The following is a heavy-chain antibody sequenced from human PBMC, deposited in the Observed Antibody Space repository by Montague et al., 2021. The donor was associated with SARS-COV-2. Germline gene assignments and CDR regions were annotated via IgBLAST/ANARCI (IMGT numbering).Heavy chain of an antibody. CDR2: ISSSGSTI. V-gene: IGHV3-48*03. D-gene: IGHD3-10*01. Sequence: SLRLSCAASGFTFSNYEMNWVRQAPGKGLEWVLYISSSGSTIYYADSVKGRFTISRDNAQNSLYLQMNSLRAEDTGVSYCARDRGYGDFYYYGMDVWGQGTTVTVSS. CDR3: ARDRGYGDFYYYGMDV. J-gene: IGHJ6*02. CDR1: GFTFSNYE.